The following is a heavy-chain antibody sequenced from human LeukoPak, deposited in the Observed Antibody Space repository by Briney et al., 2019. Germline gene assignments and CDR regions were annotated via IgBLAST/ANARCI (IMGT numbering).Heavy chain of an antibody. CDR1: GFTFSTFW. J-gene: IGHJ4*02. V-gene: IGHV3-7*01. Sequence: GGSLRLSCAASGFTFSTFWMTWVRQVPGKGLEWVAAIKQDGSEKFYVDSVKGRSTISRDNAKNSLYLQMNSLRADDTGVYYCARDPPRRYDFWGQGTLVTVSS. CDR2: IKQDGSEK. CDR3: ARDPPRRYDF.